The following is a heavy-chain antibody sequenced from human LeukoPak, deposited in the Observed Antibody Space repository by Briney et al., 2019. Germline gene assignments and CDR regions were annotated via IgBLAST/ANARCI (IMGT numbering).Heavy chain of an antibody. J-gene: IGHJ3*02. V-gene: IGHV3-21*01. D-gene: IGHD4-17*01. Sequence: TGGSLRLSCAASGFTFSSYTMNWVRQAPGKGLEWVSSISTSSSYIYYADSLKGRFTISRDNAKNSLYLQMNSLRAEDTAVYYCAKDIEKSFTVTTYAFDIWGQGTMVTVSS. CDR3: AKDIEKSFTVTTYAFDI. CDR2: ISTSSSYI. CDR1: GFTFSSYT.